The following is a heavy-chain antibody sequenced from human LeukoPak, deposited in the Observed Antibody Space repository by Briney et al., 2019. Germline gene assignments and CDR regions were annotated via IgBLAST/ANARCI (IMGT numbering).Heavy chain of an antibody. CDR3: AKSAYSGSYPLPFFDY. CDR1: GFTFDDYA. J-gene: IGHJ4*02. V-gene: IGHV3-9*01. Sequence: PGGSLRLSCAASGFTFDDYAMHWVRHAPGKGLEWVSGISWNSGSIGYADSVKGRFTISRDNAKNSLYLQMNSLRAEDTALYYCAKSAYSGSYPLPFFDYWGQGTLVTVSS. CDR2: ISWNSGSI. D-gene: IGHD1-26*01.